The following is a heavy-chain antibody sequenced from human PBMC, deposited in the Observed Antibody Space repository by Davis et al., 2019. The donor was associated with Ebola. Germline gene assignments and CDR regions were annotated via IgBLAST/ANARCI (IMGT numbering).Heavy chain of an antibody. CDR3: AKDMRSAVPGTPDY. Sequence: GGSLRLSCAVSGFTFSSYWRNWVRQAPGKGLEWVSCISGSGARTFYANSVKGRFSISRDNYKDTLYLEINSLRAEDTAVYHCAKDMRSAVPGTPDYWGPGTRVTVSS. CDR2: ISGSGART. CDR1: GFTFSSYW. D-gene: IGHD6-19*01. V-gene: IGHV3-23*01. J-gene: IGHJ4*02.